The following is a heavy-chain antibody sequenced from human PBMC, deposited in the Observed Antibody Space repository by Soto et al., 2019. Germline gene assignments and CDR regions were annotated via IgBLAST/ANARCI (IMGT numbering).Heavy chain of an antibody. D-gene: IGHD3-9*01. Sequence: SETLSLTCAVSSGSISSSNWWSWVRQPPGKGLEWIGEIYHSGSTNYNPSLKSRVTISVDKAKNQFSLKLSSVTAADTAVYYCARVPYYDILTGYSRLFAFDIWGQGTMVTVSS. CDR3: ARVPYYDILTGYSRLFAFDI. J-gene: IGHJ3*02. CDR2: IYHSGST. CDR1: SGSISSSNW. V-gene: IGHV4-4*02.